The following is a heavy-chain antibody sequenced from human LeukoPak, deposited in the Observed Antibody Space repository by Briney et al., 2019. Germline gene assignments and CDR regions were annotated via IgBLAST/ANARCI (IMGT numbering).Heavy chain of an antibody. V-gene: IGHV1-18*04. D-gene: IGHD2-15*01. Sequence: ASVKVSCKASGYTFTGYYMHWVRQAPGQGLECMGWISGYTGDTKYAQILQGRITVTTDTSTSTAYMELRSLTYDDTAVYYCARAGYCGDGGCRGGSAFDVWGQGTMVTVSS. CDR1: GYTFTGYY. J-gene: IGHJ3*01. CDR2: ISGYTGDT. CDR3: ARAGYCGDGGCRGGSAFDV.